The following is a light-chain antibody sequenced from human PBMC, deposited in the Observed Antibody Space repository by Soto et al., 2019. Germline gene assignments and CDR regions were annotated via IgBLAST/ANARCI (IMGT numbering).Light chain of an antibody. Sequence: EIVLTQSPGTLSLSPGERAPLSCRASQSLSSSYLAWYQQKPGQAPRLLIYGASSRATGIPDRFSGSRSGTGFTLTRSRLEPEDFAVYYCQQYGGSPPYTFGQGTKVEIK. CDR1: QSLSSSY. CDR2: GAS. CDR3: QQYGGSPPYT. V-gene: IGKV3-20*01. J-gene: IGKJ2*01.